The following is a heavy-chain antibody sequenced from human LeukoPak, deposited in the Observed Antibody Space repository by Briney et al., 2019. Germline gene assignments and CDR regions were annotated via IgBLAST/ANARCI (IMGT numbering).Heavy chain of an antibody. D-gene: IGHD2-2*03. CDR3: ARDYIGYCSSTSCYPHFDY. CDR1: GYTFTSYG. Sequence: ASVKVSCKASGYTFTSYGISWVRQAPRQGLEWMGWISAYNGNTNYAQKLQGRVTMTTDTSTSTAYMELRSLRSDDTAVYYCARDYIGYCSSTSCYPHFDYWGQGTLVTVSS. CDR2: ISAYNGNT. V-gene: IGHV1-18*01. J-gene: IGHJ4*02.